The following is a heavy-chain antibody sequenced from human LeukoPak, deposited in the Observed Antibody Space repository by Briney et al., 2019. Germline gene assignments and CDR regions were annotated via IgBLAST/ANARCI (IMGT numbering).Heavy chain of an antibody. CDR3: ARFFQESSSSVWYFDL. J-gene: IGHJ2*01. D-gene: IGHD6-6*01. V-gene: IGHV4-61*02. Sequence: SQTLSLTCTVPGGSISSGSYDWRWIRQPAGKGLEWIGRIYTSGSTNYNPSRKSRLTMAVDTSKNQFSLKLSSVTAADTAVYYCARFFQESSSSVWYFDLWGRGTLVTVSS. CDR1: GGSISSGSYD. CDR2: IYTSGST.